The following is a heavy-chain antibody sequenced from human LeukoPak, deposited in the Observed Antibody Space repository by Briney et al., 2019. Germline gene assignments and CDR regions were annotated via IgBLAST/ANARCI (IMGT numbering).Heavy chain of an antibody. J-gene: IGHJ4*02. V-gene: IGHV4-59*02. CDR2: VYYSGRT. CDR3: ARGSIAAPGDLDY. D-gene: IGHD6-13*01. Sequence: PSETLSLTCTVSGASVRSYYWNWIRQPPGKTLEWIGYVYYSGRTNYNPSLTLKSRLTISIDTSKNQFSLKLTSVTAADTAVYYCARGSIAAPGDLDYWGQGTLVTVSS. CDR1: GASVRSYY.